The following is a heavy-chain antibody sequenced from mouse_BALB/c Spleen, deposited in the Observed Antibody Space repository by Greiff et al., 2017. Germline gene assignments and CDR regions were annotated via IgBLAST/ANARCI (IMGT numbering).Heavy chain of an antibody. CDR1: GFSLTSYG. V-gene: IGHV2-9*02. D-gene: IGHD2-4*01. CDR2: IWAGGST. Sequence: VQLKESGPGLVAPSQSLSITCTVSGFSLTSYGVHWVRQPPGKGLEWLGVIWAGGSTNYNSALMSRLSISKDNSKSQVFLKMNSLQTDDTAMYYCARAPYYDYEYYYAMDYWGQGTSVTVSS. CDR3: ARAPYYDYEYYYAMDY. J-gene: IGHJ4*01.